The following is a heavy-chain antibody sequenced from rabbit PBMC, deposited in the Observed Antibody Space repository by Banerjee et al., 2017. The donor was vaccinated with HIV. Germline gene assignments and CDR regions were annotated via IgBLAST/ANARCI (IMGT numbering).Heavy chain of an antibody. D-gene: IGHD7-1*01. V-gene: IGHV1S40*01. Sequence: GLVKPGGTLTLTCKASAFDFSSNAMCWVRQAPGKGPEWIACIYTSSGDTVYATWAKGRFTISKASWITVTLQMTSLTAADTATYFCARNTGITDYNLWGPGTLVTVS. CDR2: IYTSSGDT. J-gene: IGHJ4*01. CDR3: ARNTGITDYNL. CDR1: AFDFSSNA.